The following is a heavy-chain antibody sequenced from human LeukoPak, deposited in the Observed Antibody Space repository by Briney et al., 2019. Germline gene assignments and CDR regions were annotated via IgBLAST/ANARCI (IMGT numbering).Heavy chain of an antibody. Sequence: GGSLRLSCAASGNYWMHWVRQVPGKGLVWVSHINSDGSWTSYADSVKGRFTISRDNAKNSLYLQMNSLRAEDTAVYYCAREDIVVVVAAYYYYGMDVWGQGTTVTVSS. D-gene: IGHD2-15*01. V-gene: IGHV3-74*01. CDR3: AREDIVVVVAAYYYYGMDV. CDR1: GNYW. J-gene: IGHJ6*02. CDR2: INSDGSWT.